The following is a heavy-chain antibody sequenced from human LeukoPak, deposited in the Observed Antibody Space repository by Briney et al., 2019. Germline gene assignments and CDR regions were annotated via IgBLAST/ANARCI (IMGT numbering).Heavy chain of an antibody. CDR1: GFTFSTYS. V-gene: IGHV3-21*01. J-gene: IGHJ4*02. Sequence: GGTLRLSCAASGFTFSTYSMNSGRQPPANGLEWVSSISSSSSYIYYADSVKGRFTISRDNAKNSLYLQMNSLRAEDTAVYYCASKEWLFSWGQGTLVTVSS. CDR3: ASKEWLFS. CDR2: ISSSSSYI. D-gene: IGHD3-3*01.